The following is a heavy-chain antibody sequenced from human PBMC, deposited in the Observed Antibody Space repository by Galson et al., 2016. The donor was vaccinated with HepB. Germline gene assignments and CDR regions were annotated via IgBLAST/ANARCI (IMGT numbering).Heavy chain of an antibody. V-gene: IGHV3-7*01. J-gene: IGHJ6*02. Sequence: SLRLSCAASGFTFSRYWMSWVRQAPGKGLEWVANIKQDGSEKYYVDSVEGRFTVSRDNAKNSLNLHMNSLRAEDTAVYYCARDYEYSYGRGYYYYAMDVWGQGTTVTVSS. CDR2: IKQDGSEK. CDR3: ARDYEYSYGRGYYYYAMDV. D-gene: IGHD5-18*01. CDR1: GFTFSRYW.